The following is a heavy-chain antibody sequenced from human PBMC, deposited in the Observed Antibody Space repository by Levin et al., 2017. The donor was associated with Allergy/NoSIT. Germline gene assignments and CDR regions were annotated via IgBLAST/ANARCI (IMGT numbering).Heavy chain of an antibody. V-gene: IGHV3-30*01. CDR1: GFTFSGSV. J-gene: IGHJ5*02. D-gene: IGHD6-19*01. Sequence: RPGGSLRLSCTASGFTFSGSVMHWVRQAPGKGLEWMTVISYDGSGEQYADSVKGRFTISRDNAKNTLYLQMNSLRSEDTAVYYCAKERGSSGRAGWFDPWGQGTLVTVSS. CDR3: AKERGSSGRAGWFDP. CDR2: ISYDGSGE.